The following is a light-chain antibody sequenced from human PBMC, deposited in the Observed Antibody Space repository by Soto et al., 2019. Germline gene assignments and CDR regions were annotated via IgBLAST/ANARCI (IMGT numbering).Light chain of an antibody. CDR1: NSNIGDNT. Sequence: VLTQPPSASGTPGQRVTISCSGSNSNIGDNTVNWYQQLPGTAPKLLIYRNNQRPSGVPDRFSGSKSGTSASLAISGLQSEDEADYYCAAWDDSLNGAVFGGGTQLTVL. CDR2: RNN. J-gene: IGLJ7*01. V-gene: IGLV1-44*01. CDR3: AAWDDSLNGAV.